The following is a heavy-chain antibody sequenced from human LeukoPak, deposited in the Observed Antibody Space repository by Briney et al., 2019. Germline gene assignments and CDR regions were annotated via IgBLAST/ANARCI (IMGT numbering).Heavy chain of an antibody. CDR1: GGSISSGGYY. V-gene: IGHV4-31*03. CDR2: IYYSGST. D-gene: IGHD1-7*01. CDR3: ARGETGTSRYFDY. Sequence: SETLSLTCTVSGGSISSGGYYWSWIRQHPGKGLEWIGYIYYSGSTYYNPSLKSRVTISVDTSKNQFSLKLSSVTAADTAVYYCARGETGTSRYFDYWGQGTLVTVSS. J-gene: IGHJ4*02.